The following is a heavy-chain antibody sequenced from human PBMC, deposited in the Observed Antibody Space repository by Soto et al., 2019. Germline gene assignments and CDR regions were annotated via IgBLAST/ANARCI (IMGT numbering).Heavy chain of an antibody. CDR2: IIPIFGTA. Sequence: QVQLVQSGAEVKKPGSSVKVSCKASGGTFSSYAISWVRQAPGQGLEWMGGIIPIFGTANYAQKFQGRVKVTAGDSTSKAYMEQSRLGSEDMALYYCGRDCRNDYESSGSFDCWGQGTLVTVSS. CDR1: GGTFSSYA. CDR3: GRDCRNDYESSGSFDC. J-gene: IGHJ4*02. D-gene: IGHD3-22*01. V-gene: IGHV1-69*12.